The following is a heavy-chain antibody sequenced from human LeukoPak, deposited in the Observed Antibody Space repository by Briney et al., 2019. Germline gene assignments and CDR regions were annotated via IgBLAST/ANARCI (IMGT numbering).Heavy chain of an antibody. Sequence: PSETLSLTCTVSGGSISSYYWSWIRQPPGEGLEWIGYIYYSGSTNYNPSLKSRVTISVDTSKNQFSLKLRSVTAADTAVYYCARDGGYCSSTNCYDYWGQGTLVTVSS. D-gene: IGHD2-2*03. J-gene: IGHJ4*02. V-gene: IGHV4-59*01. CDR2: IYYSGST. CDR3: ARDGGYCSSTNCYDY. CDR1: GGSISSYY.